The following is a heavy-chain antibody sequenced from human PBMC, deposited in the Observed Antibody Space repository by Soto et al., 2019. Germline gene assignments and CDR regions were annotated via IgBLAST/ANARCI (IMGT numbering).Heavy chain of an antibody. CDR1: GFTFSSYG. V-gene: IGHV3-30*18. Sequence: PGGSLRLSCAASGFTFSSYGMHWVRQAPGKGLEWVAVISYDGSNKYYADSVKGRFTISRDNSKNTLYLQMNSLRAEDTAVYYCAKEGGYNWNYNWFDPWGQGTLVTVSS. D-gene: IGHD1-7*01. J-gene: IGHJ5*02. CDR2: ISYDGSNK. CDR3: AKEGGYNWNYNWFDP.